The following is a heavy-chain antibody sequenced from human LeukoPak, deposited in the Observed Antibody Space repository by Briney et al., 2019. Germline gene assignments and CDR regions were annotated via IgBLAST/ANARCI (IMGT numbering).Heavy chain of an antibody. CDR2: ISSSGSTI. V-gene: IGHV3-48*03. CDR3: ARGLDGAKDRKRFDY. J-gene: IGHJ4*02. Sequence: GASLRLSCAASGFTFSSYEMNWVRQAPGKGLEWVSSISSSGSTIYYADSVKGRFTISRDNAKNSLYLQMNSLRAEDTAVYYCARGLDGAKDRKRFDYWGQGTPVTVSS. D-gene: IGHD5-24*01. CDR1: GFTFSSYE.